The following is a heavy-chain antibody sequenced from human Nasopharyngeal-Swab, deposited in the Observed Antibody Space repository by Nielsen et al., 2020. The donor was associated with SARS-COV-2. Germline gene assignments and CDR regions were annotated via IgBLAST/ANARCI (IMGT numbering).Heavy chain of an antibody. V-gene: IGHV1-8*01. CDR3: AREGQQLVLDYYGMDV. Sequence: ASVPVSCKASRYTFTSYDINWLLQATAQGLEWMGWMNPNSGNTGYAQKLQGRVTMTRNTSISTAYMELSSLRSEDTAVYYCAREGQQLVLDYYGMDVWGQGTTVTVSS. CDR1: RYTFTSYD. J-gene: IGHJ6*02. CDR2: MNPNSGNT. D-gene: IGHD6-13*01.